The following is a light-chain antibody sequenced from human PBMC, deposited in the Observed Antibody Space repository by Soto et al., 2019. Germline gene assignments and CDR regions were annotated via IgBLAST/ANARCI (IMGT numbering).Light chain of an antibody. CDR1: SSNIGAGHD. CDR2: GNG. Sequence: QSVLTQPPSVSGAPGQRVTIPCTGSSSNIGAGHDVHWYQHLPGTAPKLLIYGNGNRPSGIPDRFSGSKSGTSASLAITGLQAEDEADYYCQSYDTSLSGSEVFGTGTKVTVL. CDR3: QSYDTSLSGSEV. J-gene: IGLJ1*01. V-gene: IGLV1-40*01.